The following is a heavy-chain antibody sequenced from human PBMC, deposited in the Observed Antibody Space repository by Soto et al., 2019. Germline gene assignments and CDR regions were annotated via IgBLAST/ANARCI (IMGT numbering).Heavy chain of an antibody. Sequence: QVQLVESGGGVVQPGRSLRLSCAASGFTFSSYGMHWARQAPGKGLEWVAVISYDGSNKYYADSVKGRFTISRDNSKNTLYLQMNSLRAEDTAVYYCAKDIGDYDYYYGMDVWGQGTTVTVSS. CDR1: GFTFSSYG. D-gene: IGHD2-21*02. CDR2: ISYDGSNK. V-gene: IGHV3-30*18. J-gene: IGHJ6*02. CDR3: AKDIGDYDYYYGMDV.